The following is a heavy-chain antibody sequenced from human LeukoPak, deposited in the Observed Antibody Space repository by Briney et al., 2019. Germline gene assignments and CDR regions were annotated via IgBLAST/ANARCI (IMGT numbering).Heavy chain of an antibody. J-gene: IGHJ4*02. CDR2: ISYDGSNK. CDR3: ARDHDDGSGPLEG. CDR1: GFTFSSYA. V-gene: IGHV3-30-3*01. D-gene: IGHD3-10*01. Sequence: PGGSLRLSCAASGFTFSSYAMHWVRQAPGKGLEWVAVISYDGSNKYYADSVKGRFTISRDNSKNTLYLQMNSLRAEDTAVYYCARDHDDGSGPLEGWGQGTLVTVSS.